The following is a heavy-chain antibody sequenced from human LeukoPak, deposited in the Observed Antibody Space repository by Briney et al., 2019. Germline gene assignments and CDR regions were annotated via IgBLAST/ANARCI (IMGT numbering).Heavy chain of an antibody. CDR3: ARDEGYYGSGSYSYYYYYMDV. CDR2: IYYSGST. J-gene: IGHJ6*03. D-gene: IGHD3-10*01. CDR1: GGSISSGGYS. Sequence: PSETLSLTCAVSGGSISSGGYSWSWIRQPPGKGLEWIGYIYYSGSTYYNPSLKSRVTISVDTSKNQFSLKLSSVAAADTAVYYCARDEGYYGSGSYSYYYYYMDVWGKGTTVTVSS. V-gene: IGHV4-30-4*07.